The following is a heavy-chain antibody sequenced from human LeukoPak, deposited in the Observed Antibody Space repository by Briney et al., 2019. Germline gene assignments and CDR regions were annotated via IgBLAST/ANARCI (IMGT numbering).Heavy chain of an antibody. V-gene: IGHV4-34*01. D-gene: IGHD6-13*01. CDR3: ARDGDSSSWYDY. CDR2: INHSGST. Sequence: SETLSLTCAVYGGSFSGYYWSWIRQPPGKGLEWIGEINHSGSTNYNPSLKSRVTISVDTSKNQFSLKLSSVTAADTAVYYCARDGDSSSWYDYWGLGTLVTVSS. J-gene: IGHJ4*02. CDR1: GGSFSGYY.